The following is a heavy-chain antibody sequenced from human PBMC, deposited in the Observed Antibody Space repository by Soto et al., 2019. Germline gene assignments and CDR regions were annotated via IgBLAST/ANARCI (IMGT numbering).Heavy chain of an antibody. CDR2: ITNSNTYI. CDR1: GFTFSPYT. D-gene: IGHD3-22*01. Sequence: PGGSLRLSCAASGFTFSPYTLGCVRQAPGKGLEALSFITNSNTYIYYADSVKGRFTISRDDARNSLYLQMNSLRAEDTAIYYCARVDYSDRGYFEYWGQGAMVTVSS. J-gene: IGHJ4*02. V-gene: IGHV3-21*01. CDR3: ARVDYSDRGYFEY.